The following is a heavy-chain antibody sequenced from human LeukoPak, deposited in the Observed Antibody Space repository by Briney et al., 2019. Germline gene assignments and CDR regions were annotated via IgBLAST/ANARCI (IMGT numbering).Heavy chain of an antibody. CDR2: IHTNERT. Sequence: SETLSLTCTVSGVSISSFQWSWIRQPPGKGLEWIGNIHTNERTNYNPSLKSRVTMSVDTSKNQFSLKLSSVTAADTAVYYCARDKDGMDVWGQGTTVTVSS. CDR1: GVSISSFQ. CDR3: ARDKDGMDV. V-gene: IGHV4-4*09. J-gene: IGHJ6*02.